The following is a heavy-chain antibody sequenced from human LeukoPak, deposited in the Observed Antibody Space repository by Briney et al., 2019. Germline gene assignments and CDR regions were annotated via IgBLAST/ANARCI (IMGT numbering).Heavy chain of an antibody. CDR1: GFTFDDYA. CDR2: ISWNSGSI. Sequence: GGSLRLSCAASGFTFDDYAIHWVRQAPGKGLEWVSGISWNSGSIGYADSVKGRFTISRDNAKNSLYLQMNSLRAEDTALYYCAKEISGGYDILTGYYMGMDVWGQGTTVTVSS. CDR3: AKEISGGYDILTGYYMGMDV. J-gene: IGHJ6*02. D-gene: IGHD3-9*01. V-gene: IGHV3-9*01.